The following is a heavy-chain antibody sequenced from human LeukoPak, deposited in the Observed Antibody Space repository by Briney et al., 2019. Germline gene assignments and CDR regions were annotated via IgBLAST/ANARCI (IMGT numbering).Heavy chain of an antibody. CDR2: INPNSGGT. Sequence: ASVKVSCKASGYTFTGYYMHWVRQAPGQELEWMGRINPNSGGTNYAQKFQGRVTMTRDTSISTAYMELSRLRSDDTAVYYCARERRGEWELPYWGQGTLVTVSS. CDR1: GYTFTGYY. D-gene: IGHD1-26*01. V-gene: IGHV1-2*06. CDR3: ARERRGEWELPY. J-gene: IGHJ4*02.